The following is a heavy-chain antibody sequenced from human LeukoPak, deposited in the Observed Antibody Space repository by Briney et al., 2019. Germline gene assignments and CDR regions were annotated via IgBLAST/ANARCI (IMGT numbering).Heavy chain of an antibody. Sequence: ASVKVSCKASGYTFTGYYMHWVRQAPGQGLEWMGRINPNSGGTNYAQKFKGRVTMARDTSISIAYMELSRLRSDDTAVYYCARSRSRQPVGAAGYWGQGTLVTVSS. D-gene: IGHD1-26*01. V-gene: IGHV1-2*06. CDR1: GYTFTGYY. J-gene: IGHJ4*02. CDR3: ARSRSRQPVGAAGY. CDR2: INPNSGGT.